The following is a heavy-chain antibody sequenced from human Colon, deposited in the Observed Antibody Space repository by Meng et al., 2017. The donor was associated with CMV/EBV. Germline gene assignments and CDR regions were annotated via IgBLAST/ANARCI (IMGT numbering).Heavy chain of an antibody. D-gene: IGHD2/OR15-2a*01. V-gene: IGHV3-30*02. CDR3: VKDLIEPEV. J-gene: IGHJ4*02. Sequence: GGSLRLSCAASGFTFSSYAMHWVRQAPGKGLEWVACIRYDGRDKYYADSVKGRFTISRDKSKKTVDLQMNSLTVEDTAVYYCVKDLIEPEVWGQGTLVTVSS. CDR1: GFTFSSYA. CDR2: IRYDGRDK.